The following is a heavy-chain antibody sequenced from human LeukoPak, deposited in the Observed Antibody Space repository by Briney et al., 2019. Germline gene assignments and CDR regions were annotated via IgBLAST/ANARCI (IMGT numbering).Heavy chain of an antibody. CDR3: AKEPGYSSGWSLLAAFDI. CDR2: IYHSGST. CDR1: GGSISSGGHY. D-gene: IGHD6-19*01. V-gene: IGHV4-30-2*01. Sequence: ASETLSLTCTVSGGSISSGGHYWSWIRQPPGKGLEWIGYIYHSGSTYYNPSLKSRVTISVDRSKNQFSLKLSSVTAADTAVYYCAKEPGYSSGWSLLAAFDIWGQGTMVTVSS. J-gene: IGHJ3*02.